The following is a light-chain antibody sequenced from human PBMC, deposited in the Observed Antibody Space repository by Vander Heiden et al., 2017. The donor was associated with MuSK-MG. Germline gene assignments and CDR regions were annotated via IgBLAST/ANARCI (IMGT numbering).Light chain of an antibody. Sequence: LIYKASSLESGVPSRFSGSGSGTEFTRTISSLQPDDSDTNYCQQYGTFGQGTKLEIK. V-gene: IGKV1-5*03. CDR2: KAS. J-gene: IGKJ2*01. CDR3: QQYGT.